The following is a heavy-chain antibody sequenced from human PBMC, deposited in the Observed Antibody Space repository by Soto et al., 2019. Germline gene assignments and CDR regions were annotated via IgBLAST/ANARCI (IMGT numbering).Heavy chain of an antibody. D-gene: IGHD5-12*01. Sequence: QVQLQESGPGLVKPSETLSLTCTVSGGSISSYYWSWIRQPPGKGLEWIGYIYYSGSTNYNPSLKSRVTISVDTSKNQFSLKLSSVTAADTAVYYCARKRGYSGYNNWFDPWGQGTLVTVSS. CDR1: GGSISSYY. J-gene: IGHJ5*02. CDR3: ARKRGYSGYNNWFDP. V-gene: IGHV4-59*08. CDR2: IYYSGST.